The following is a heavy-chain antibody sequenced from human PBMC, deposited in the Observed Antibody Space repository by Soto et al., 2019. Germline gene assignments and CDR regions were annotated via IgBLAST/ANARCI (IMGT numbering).Heavy chain of an antibody. CDR2: VYTSDYT. CDR3: ATSPGHTRDFFYYNGMDV. Sequence: SETLSPTGSVSGASIRSSYWHWFRQPPGKGLGWIGYVYTSDYTMYNSSLTTRVTISVDTSKRQFYLSLNSVTAADRAVHYSATSPGHTRDFFYYNGMDVWGQGTTVTVSS. D-gene: IGHD3-3*01. V-gene: IGHV4-59*03. CDR1: GASIRSSY. J-gene: IGHJ6*02.